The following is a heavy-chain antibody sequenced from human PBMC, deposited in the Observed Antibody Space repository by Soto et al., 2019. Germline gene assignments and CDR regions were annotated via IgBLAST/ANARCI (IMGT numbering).Heavy chain of an antibody. V-gene: IGHV3-11*06. CDR3: ARGGYYYNSSDHYYTFDY. CDR1: GFTFIYDY. Sequence: LRLSCAASGFTFIYDYMSWIRQAPGNVLEWVSYMSGSGRYTNYADSVKGRFTISRDNAKNSLYLQMNSLRAEDTAVYYCARGGYYYNSSDHYYTFDYWGQGILGSVSS. J-gene: IGHJ4*02. D-gene: IGHD3-22*01. CDR2: MSGSGRYT.